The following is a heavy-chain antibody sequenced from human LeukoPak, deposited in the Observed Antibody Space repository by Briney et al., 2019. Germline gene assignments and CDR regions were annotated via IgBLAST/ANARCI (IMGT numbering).Heavy chain of an antibody. D-gene: IGHD4-23*01. CDR1: GFTFNTYG. J-gene: IGHJ4*02. CDR2: ISYDGSNK. CDR3: ARGDYGGKSLYGY. V-gene: IGHV3-30*03. Sequence: GGSLRLSCAVSGFTFNTYGIHWVRQPPGKGLEWVALISYDGSNKYYADSVKGRFTISRDNSKNTVYLQMNSLRAEDTAVYYCARGDYGGKSLYGYWGQGALVTVSS.